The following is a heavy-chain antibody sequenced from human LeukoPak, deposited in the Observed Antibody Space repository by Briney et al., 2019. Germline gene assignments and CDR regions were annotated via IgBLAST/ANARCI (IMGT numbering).Heavy chain of an antibody. CDR2: INSDASVT. D-gene: IGHD5-24*01. J-gene: IGHJ4*02. V-gene: IGHV3-74*01. CDR3: ARARRVEMGTMDY. Sequence: GGSLRLSCAASGFTFSNYWMHWVRQTPGKGLVWVSRINSDASVTTYADSVKGRFTISRDNAKNSLYLQMNSLRAEDTALYYCARARRVEMGTMDYWGQGTLVTVSS. CDR1: GFTFSNYW.